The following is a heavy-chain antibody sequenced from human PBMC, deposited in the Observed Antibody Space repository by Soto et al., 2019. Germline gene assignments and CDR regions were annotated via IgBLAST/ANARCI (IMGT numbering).Heavy chain of an antibody. J-gene: IGHJ4*02. CDR3: ANYFGPGLGRFAY. CDR2: ISGSAGTT. Sequence: HPGGSLRLACAASGFSIGGYAMNWVRQAPEKGLEWVSAISGSAGTTYYADSVKGRFTVSRDNSKNTLYLQMNSLRANDAAVYYCANYFGPGLGRFAYWGPGTLVTVSS. D-gene: IGHD1-1*01. CDR1: GFSIGGYA. V-gene: IGHV3-23*01.